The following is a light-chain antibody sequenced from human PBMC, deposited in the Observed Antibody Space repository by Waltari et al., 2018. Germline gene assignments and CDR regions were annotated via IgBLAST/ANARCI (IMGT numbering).Light chain of an antibody. Sequence: EIVLTQSPATLSLSPGERATLPCRASQSVSSYLAWYQQKPGQAPRLLIYDASNRATGIPARFSGSGSATDFTLTISSLEPEDFAVYYCQQRSNWPPWTFGQGTKVEIK. V-gene: IGKV3-11*01. CDR3: QQRSNWPPWT. CDR2: DAS. J-gene: IGKJ1*01. CDR1: QSVSSY.